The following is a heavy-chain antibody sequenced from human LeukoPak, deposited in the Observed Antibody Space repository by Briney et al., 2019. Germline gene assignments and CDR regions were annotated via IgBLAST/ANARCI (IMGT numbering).Heavy chain of an antibody. CDR2: IIPILGIA. CDR1: GGTFSSYA. CDR3: ARDVPGSPVKRSVYYYYGMDV. D-gene: IGHD3-10*01. J-gene: IGHJ6*02. V-gene: IGHV1-69*04. Sequence: SVKVSCKASGGTFSSYAISWVRQAPGQGVEWMGRIIPILGIANYAQKFQGRVTITADKSTSTAYMELSSLRSEDTAVYYCARDVPGSPVKRSVYYYYGMDVWGQGTTVTVPS.